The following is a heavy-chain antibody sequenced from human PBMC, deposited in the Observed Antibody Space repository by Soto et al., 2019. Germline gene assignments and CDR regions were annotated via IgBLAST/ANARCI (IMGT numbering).Heavy chain of an antibody. D-gene: IGHD6-19*01. V-gene: IGHV4-4*07. Sequence: LSLTCTVSGGSISSYYWSWIRRPAGKGLEWIGRIYTSGSTNYNPSLKSRVTMSVDTSKNQFSLKLSSVTAADTAVYYCARGYSSGWYSYYYYGMDVWGQGTTVTVSS. CDR3: ARGYSSGWYSYYYYGMDV. CDR1: GGSISSYY. CDR2: IYTSGST. J-gene: IGHJ6*02.